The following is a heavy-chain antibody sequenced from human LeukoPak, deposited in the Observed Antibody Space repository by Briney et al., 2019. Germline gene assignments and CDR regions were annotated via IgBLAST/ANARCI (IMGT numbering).Heavy chain of an antibody. J-gene: IGHJ6*03. CDR1: GGSISSSNW. V-gene: IGHV4-4*02. CDR2: ISPSGST. CDR3: ARSDYSSGWYEGDYYYMDV. D-gene: IGHD6-19*01. Sequence: SETLSLTCAVSGGSISSSNWWSWVRQSPGKGLEWIGEISPSGSTNYNPSLKSQVTISVDKSKNQFSLKLTSVTAADTAVYYCARSDYSSGWYEGDYYYMDVWGKGTTVTVSS.